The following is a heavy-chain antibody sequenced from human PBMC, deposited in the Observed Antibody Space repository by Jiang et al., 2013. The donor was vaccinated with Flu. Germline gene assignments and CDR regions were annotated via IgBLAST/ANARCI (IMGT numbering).Heavy chain of an antibody. Sequence: GSGLVKPSETLSLTCTVSGGSMTTHYWSWIRQSAGKGLEWIGRIYTSGSTDYNPSFQSRVTMSVDSSKNQFSLKLSSVTAADTAVYYCARDHFYSSGSPYSYGMDVWGQGTPVTVSS. CDR2: IYTSGST. D-gene: IGHD3-10*01. J-gene: IGHJ6*02. CDR1: GGSMTTHY. CDR3: ARDHFYSSGSPYSYGMDV. V-gene: IGHV4-4*07.